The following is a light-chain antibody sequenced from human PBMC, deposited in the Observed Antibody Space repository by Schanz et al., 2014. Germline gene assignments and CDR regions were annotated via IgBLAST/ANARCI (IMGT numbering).Light chain of an antibody. CDR3: QQYQSTPLT. CDR2: WAS. J-gene: IGKJ3*01. Sequence: DIVMTQSPDSLAVSLGERATIHCKSSQSVLYSSNNKNYLAWYQQKPGQPPKLLIYWASTQESGVPDRFSGSGFGTDFTLTISSLQAEDVALYYCQQYQSTPLTFGPGTKVDIK. V-gene: IGKV4-1*01. CDR1: QSVLYSSNNKNY.